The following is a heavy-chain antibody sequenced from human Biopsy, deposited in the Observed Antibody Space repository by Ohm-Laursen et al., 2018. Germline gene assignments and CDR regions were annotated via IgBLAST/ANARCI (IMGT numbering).Heavy chain of an antibody. CDR2: NIPILGTG. J-gene: IGHJ1*01. Sequence: SSVKVSCKAPEGTFSNYGANWVRQAPGQGLEWLGGNIPILGTGNYAQKFQDRVTVAADTSTSTATMELRSLRSDDTAVYYCATKLTGYFHHWGQGTLVIVSS. V-gene: IGHV1-69*06. CDR1: EGTFSNYG. CDR3: ATKLTGYFHH. D-gene: IGHD3-9*01.